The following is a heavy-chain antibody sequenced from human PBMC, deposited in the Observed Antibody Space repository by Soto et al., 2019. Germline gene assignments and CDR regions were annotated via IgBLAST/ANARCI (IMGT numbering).Heavy chain of an antibody. Sequence: GGSLRLSCTASGFTFGDYAMSWFRQAPGKGLEWVGFIRSKAYGGTTEYAASVKDRFTISRDDSKSIAYLQMKRLKTEDTAVYYFTRADRLYCSGGSCYSGQDAFDIWGQGTMVT. CDR1: GFTFGDYA. J-gene: IGHJ3*02. V-gene: IGHV3-49*03. CDR2: IRSKAYGGTT. D-gene: IGHD2-15*01. CDR3: TRADRLYCSGGSCYSGQDAFDI.